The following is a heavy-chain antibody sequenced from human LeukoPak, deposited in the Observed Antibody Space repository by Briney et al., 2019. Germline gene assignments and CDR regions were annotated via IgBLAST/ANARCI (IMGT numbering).Heavy chain of an antibody. CDR2: IYYSGST. J-gene: IGHJ4*02. D-gene: IGHD3-9*01. V-gene: IGHV4-61*01. CDR1: GGSVSSGSYY. CDR3: AREDYDILTGYLDFDY. Sequence: PSETLSLTCTVSGGSVSSGSYYWSWIRQPPGKGLEWIGYIYYSGSTNYNPSLKSRVTISVDTSKNQFSLKLSSVTAADTAVYYCAREDYDILTGYLDFDYWGQGTLVTVSS.